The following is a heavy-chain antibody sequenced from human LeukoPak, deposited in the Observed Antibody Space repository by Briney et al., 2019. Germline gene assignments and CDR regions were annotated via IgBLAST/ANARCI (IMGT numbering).Heavy chain of an antibody. V-gene: IGHV1-69*01. D-gene: IGHD5-24*01. CDR3: AREIEGDGYNSGYFDY. J-gene: IGHJ4*02. CDR2: IIPIFGTA. Sequence: ASVKVSCKASGGTFSNYAISWVRQAPGQGLEWMGGIIPIFGTANYAQKFQGRVTITADESTSTAYMELSSLRSEDTAVYYCAREIEGDGYNSGYFDYWGQGTLVTVSS. CDR1: GGTFSNYA.